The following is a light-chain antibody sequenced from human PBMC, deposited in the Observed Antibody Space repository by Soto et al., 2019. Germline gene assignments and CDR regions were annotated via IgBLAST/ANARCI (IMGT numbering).Light chain of an antibody. J-gene: IGLJ1*01. CDR1: SSDVGSHKS. CDR3: SAYIASITPHV. Sequence: QSALTQPPSVSGSPGQSVTISCSGSSSDVGSHKSVSWYKQAPGTSPKLMIFAVNNRPSGVPDRFSESKSGNTASLTISGLQPEDEADYYCSAYIASITPHVFGTGTKLTVL. CDR2: AVN. V-gene: IGLV2-18*02.